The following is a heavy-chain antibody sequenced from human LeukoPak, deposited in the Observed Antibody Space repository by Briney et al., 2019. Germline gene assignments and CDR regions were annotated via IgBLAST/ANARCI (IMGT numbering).Heavy chain of an antibody. CDR1: GGTFSSYA. V-gene: IGHV1-18*01. CDR3: ARGQIGDSIRRAFDY. J-gene: IGHJ4*02. CDR2: ISAYNGNT. D-gene: IGHD2-21*02. Sequence: ASVKVSCKASGGTFSSYAISWVRQAPGQGLEWMGWISAYNGNTNYAQKLQGRVTMTTDTSTSTAYMELRSLRSDDTAVYYCARGQIGDSIRRAFDYWGQGTLVTVSS.